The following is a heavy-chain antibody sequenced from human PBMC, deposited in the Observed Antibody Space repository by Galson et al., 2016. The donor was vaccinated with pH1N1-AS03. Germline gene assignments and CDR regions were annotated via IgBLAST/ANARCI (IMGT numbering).Heavy chain of an antibody. CDR2: IHHRGTI. D-gene: IGHD4-23*01. CDR1: GGSVSSNTW. V-gene: IGHV4-4*02. Sequence: LSLTCDVSGGSVSSNTWWSWVRQPPGKGLEWIGEIHHRGTINYNPSLKSRVIISIDKSKNHFSLNLSPVTAADTAVYYCAGKDLLNRWELLRGPFDVWGQGTMVTVSS. CDR3: AGKDLLNRWELLRGPFDV. J-gene: IGHJ3*01.